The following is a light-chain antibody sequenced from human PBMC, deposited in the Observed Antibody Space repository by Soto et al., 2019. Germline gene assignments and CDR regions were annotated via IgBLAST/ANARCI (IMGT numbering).Light chain of an antibody. V-gene: IGKV3-15*01. Sequence: EIVMTQSPATLSVSPGERATLSCRASESVSRNLAWYQQKPGQAPRLLIYAASTRATDIAARISGSGSGTEFTITISSLQSEDFAFYYCQQYNKWPLTFGGGTKVEIK. CDR2: AAS. J-gene: IGKJ4*01. CDR1: ESVSRN. CDR3: QQYNKWPLT.